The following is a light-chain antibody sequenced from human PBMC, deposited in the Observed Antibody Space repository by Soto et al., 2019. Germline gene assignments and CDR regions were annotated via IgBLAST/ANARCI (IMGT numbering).Light chain of an antibody. CDR1: SSDVGGYNY. CDR3: ISYTSSSTVV. V-gene: IGLV2-14*01. CDR2: DVS. J-gene: IGLJ2*01. Sequence: SALTQPASVSGSPGQSITISCTGTSSDVGGYNYVSWYRQHPGKAPKLMIYDVSNRPSGVSNRFSGSKSGNTASLTISGLQAEDEADYYCISYTSSSTVVFAGGTKLTVL.